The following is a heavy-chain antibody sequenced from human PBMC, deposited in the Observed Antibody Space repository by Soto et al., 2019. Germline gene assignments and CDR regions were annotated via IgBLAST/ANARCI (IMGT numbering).Heavy chain of an antibody. V-gene: IGHV1-18*01. D-gene: IGHD6-6*01. J-gene: IGHJ5*02. CDR1: GYTFTSYG. CDR2: ISAYNGNT. CDR3: ARVEYRSSKHNWFDP. Sequence: ASVKVSCKASGYTFTSYGISWVRQAPGQGLEWMGWISAYNGNTNYAQKLQGRVTMTTDTSTSTAYMELRSLRSDDTAVYYCARVEYRSSKHNWFDPCGKGTLVTVSS.